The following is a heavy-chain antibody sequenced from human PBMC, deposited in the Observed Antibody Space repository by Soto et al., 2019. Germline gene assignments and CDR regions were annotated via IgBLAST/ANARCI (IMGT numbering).Heavy chain of an antibody. J-gene: IGHJ1*01. CDR2: ISSDGSKK. CDR3: AKEFMVEPDFFQD. V-gene: IGHV3-30*18. CDR1: GFTFSYYG. Sequence: QVQLVESGGGVVQPRGSLRLSCEASGFTFSYYGMHWVRQAPGKGLEWVAVISSDGSKKSYGGSVKGRFTVSRDNSKNTLYLHMNSLRGDDTAIYYCAKEFMVEPDFFQDWGLGTLVTVSS. D-gene: IGHD2-15*01.